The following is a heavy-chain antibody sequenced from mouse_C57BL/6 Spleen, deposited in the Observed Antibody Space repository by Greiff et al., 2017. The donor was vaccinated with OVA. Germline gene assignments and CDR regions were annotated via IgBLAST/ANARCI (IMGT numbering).Heavy chain of an antibody. D-gene: IGHD2-1*01. J-gene: IGHJ4*01. CDR1: GYTFTSYW. CDR2: IDPSDSYT. Sequence: QVQLQQPGAELVMPGASVKLSCKASGYTFTSYWMHWVKQRPGQGLEWIGEIDPSDSYTNYNQKFTGKSTLTVDKSSSTAYMQLSSLTSEDSAVYYCARQGKFYAMDYWGQGTSVTVSS. V-gene: IGHV1-69*01. CDR3: ARQGKFYAMDY.